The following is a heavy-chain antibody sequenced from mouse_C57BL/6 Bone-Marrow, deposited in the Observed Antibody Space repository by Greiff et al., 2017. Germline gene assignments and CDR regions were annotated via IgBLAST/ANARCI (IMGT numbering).Heavy chain of an antibody. CDR3: ARDTGFAY. D-gene: IGHD1-1*01. V-gene: IGHV5-4*01. CDR1: GFTFSSYA. CDR2: ISDGGSYT. Sequence: VMLVESGGGLVKPGGSLKLSCAASGFTFSSYAMSWVRQTPEKRLEWVATISDGGSYTYYPDNVKGRFTISRDNAKNNLYLQMSHLKSEDTAMYYCARDTGFAYWGQGTLVTVSA. J-gene: IGHJ3*01.